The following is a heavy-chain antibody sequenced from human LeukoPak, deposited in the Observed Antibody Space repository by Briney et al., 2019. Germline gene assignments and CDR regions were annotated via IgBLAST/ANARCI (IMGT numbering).Heavy chain of an antibody. CDR3: ARYCSGGSCYSGGVDY. CDR1: GGSISSGGYY. J-gene: IGHJ4*02. Sequence: SETLSLTCTVSGGSISSGGYYWSWIRHHPGKGLEWIGYIYYSGSTYYNPSLKSRVTISVDTSKNQFSLKLSSVTAADTAVYYCARYCSGGSCYSGGVDYWGQGTLVTVSS. D-gene: IGHD2-15*01. V-gene: IGHV4-31*03. CDR2: IYYSGST.